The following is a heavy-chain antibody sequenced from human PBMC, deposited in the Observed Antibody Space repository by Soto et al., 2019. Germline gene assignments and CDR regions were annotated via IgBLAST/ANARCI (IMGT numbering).Heavy chain of an antibody. CDR2: ISGSGDST. J-gene: IGHJ4*02. V-gene: IGHV3-23*01. Sequence: GGSLRLSCAASGFTFSTYAMIWVRQAPGKGLEWVSAISGSGDSTYYADSVKGRFTISRDNSKNTLYLQMSSLRAEDTAIYYCAKDSFINLRGYDSYWGQGTLVTVSS. CDR1: GFTFSTYA. D-gene: IGHD5-12*01. CDR3: AKDSFINLRGYDSY.